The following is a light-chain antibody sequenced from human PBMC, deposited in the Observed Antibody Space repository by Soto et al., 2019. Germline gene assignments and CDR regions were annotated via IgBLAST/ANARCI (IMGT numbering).Light chain of an antibody. CDR2: DVS. V-gene: IGLV2-14*01. J-gene: IGLJ2*01. CDR1: SSDVGSYKY. Sequence: QSALTQPASVSGSPGQSITISCTGTSSDVGSYKYVSWYLQNPGKAPKLLIYDVSNRPSGVSNRFSGSKSGNTASLTISGLQDEDEADYFCISYTTSSNVIFGGGTKLPVL. CDR3: ISYTTSSNVI.